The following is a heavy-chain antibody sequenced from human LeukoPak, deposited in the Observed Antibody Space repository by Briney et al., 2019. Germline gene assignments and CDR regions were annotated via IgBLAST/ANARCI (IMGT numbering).Heavy chain of an antibody. D-gene: IGHD5-12*01. CDR2: IYSGGST. Sequence: GGSLRLSCAASGFTVSSNYMSWVRQAPGRGLEWVSVIYSGGSTYYADSVKGRFTISRDNSKNTLYLQMNSLRAEDTAVYYCARALSGNQGNDWFDPWGQGTLVTVSS. CDR3: ARALSGNQGNDWFDP. V-gene: IGHV3-66*01. J-gene: IGHJ5*02. CDR1: GFTVSSNY.